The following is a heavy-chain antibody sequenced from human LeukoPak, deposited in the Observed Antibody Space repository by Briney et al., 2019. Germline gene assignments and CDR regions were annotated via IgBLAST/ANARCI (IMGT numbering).Heavy chain of an antibody. CDR2: IYPGDSDT. J-gene: IGHJ3*02. CDR1: GSIFTNYW. Sequence: GASLQISCKGSGSIFTNYWIGWVRQLPGKGLEFMGIIYPGDSDTRYSPSFQGQVTISADKSISTAYLQWSSLKASDTAMYYCARRVALGAFDIWGQGTMVTVSS. V-gene: IGHV5-51*01. D-gene: IGHD3-3*01. CDR3: ARRVALGAFDI.